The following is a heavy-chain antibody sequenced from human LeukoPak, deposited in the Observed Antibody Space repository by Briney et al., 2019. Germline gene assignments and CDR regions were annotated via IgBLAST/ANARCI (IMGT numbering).Heavy chain of an antibody. Sequence: SETLSLTCTVSGGSISSYYWSWIRQPPGKGLEWIGYIYYSGSTNYNPSLKSRVTISVDTSKNQFSLKLSSVTAADTAVYYCARPRSGAVAGLQPWGQGTLVTVSS. CDR2: IYYSGST. D-gene: IGHD6-19*01. CDR3: ARPRSGAVAGLQP. CDR1: GGSISSYY. J-gene: IGHJ4*02. V-gene: IGHV4-59*08.